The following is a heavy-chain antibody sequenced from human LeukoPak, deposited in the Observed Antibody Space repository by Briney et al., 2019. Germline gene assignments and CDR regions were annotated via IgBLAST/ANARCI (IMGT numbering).Heavy chain of an antibody. V-gene: IGHV3-74*01. CDR2: INVDGSIT. D-gene: IGHD1-14*01. CDR3: VVVVEPPDSDGFDV. CDR1: GFTFGNSW. J-gene: IGHJ3*01. Sequence: PGGSLRLSCAASGFTFGNSWVHRVRQAPGKGLVWVSLINVDGSITTYAGSVKGRFTISRDNARNTVSLQMNSLTIEDTAVYYCVVVVEPPDSDGFDVWGQGTMITVSS.